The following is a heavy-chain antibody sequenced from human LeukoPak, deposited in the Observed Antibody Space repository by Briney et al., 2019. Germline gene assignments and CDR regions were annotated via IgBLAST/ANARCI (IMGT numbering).Heavy chain of an antibody. CDR1: GSSFTSYW. D-gene: IGHD3-10*01. CDR2: IYPGDSDT. V-gene: IGHV5-51*01. J-gene: IGHJ4*02. Sequence: PGESLQISCKGSGSSFTSYWIGWVRQLPGKGLEWMGIIYPGDSDTRYSPSFQGQVTISADKSISTAYLQWSSLKASDTAMYYCARTYVKRGKNYGSGSYPFGYWGQGTLVTVSS. CDR3: ARTYVKRGKNYGSGSYPFGY.